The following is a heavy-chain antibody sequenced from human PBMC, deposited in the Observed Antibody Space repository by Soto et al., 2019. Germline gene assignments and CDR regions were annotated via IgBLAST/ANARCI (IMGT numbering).Heavy chain of an antibody. V-gene: IGHV3-23*01. CDR1: GFTFSSYA. Sequence: HPGGSLRLSCAASGFTFSSYAMSWVRQAPGKGLEWVSAISGSGGSTYYADSVKGRFTISRDNSKNTLYLQMNSLRAEDTAVYYCAKDLHTVEMATISPFDYWGQGTLVTVSS. CDR2: ISGSGGST. J-gene: IGHJ4*02. D-gene: IGHD5-12*01. CDR3: AKDLHTVEMATISPFDY.